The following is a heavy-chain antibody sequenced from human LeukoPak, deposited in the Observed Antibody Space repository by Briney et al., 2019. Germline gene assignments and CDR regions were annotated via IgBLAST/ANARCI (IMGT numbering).Heavy chain of an antibody. D-gene: IGHD6-19*01. V-gene: IGHV7-4-1*02. CDR1: GYTFTSYA. Sequence: ASVKVSCKASGYTFTSYAMNWVRQAPGQGLEWMGWINTNTGNPTYAQGFTGRFAFSLDTSVSTAYLQISSLKAEDTAVYYCARVTVAGKSRDAFDIWGQGTMVTVSS. J-gene: IGHJ3*02. CDR2: INTNTGNP. CDR3: ARVTVAGKSRDAFDI.